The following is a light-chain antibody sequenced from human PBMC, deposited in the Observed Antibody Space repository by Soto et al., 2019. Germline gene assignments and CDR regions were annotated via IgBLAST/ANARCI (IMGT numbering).Light chain of an antibody. Sequence: TVLTQTPGTLSLSRGERATLSCRASQSVRSSHVAWYQQKPGQAPRLLIYGASSRATGIPDRFSGSGSGTDFTFTISRLEPEDFAVYYCQPYDSSPLTLGGGTKVVVK. J-gene: IGKJ4*01. V-gene: IGKV3-20*01. CDR1: QSVRSSH. CDR3: QPYDSSPLT. CDR2: GAS.